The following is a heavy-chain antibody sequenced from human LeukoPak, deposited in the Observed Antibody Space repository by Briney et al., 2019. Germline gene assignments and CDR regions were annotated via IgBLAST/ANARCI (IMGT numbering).Heavy chain of an antibody. Sequence: SETLSLTCTVSGYSISSGYYWGWIRQPPGKGLEWIGSIYHSGSTYYNPSLKSRVTISVDTSKNQFSLKLSSVTAADTAVYYCARELVVVPAAIYYFDYWGQGTLVTVS. V-gene: IGHV4-38-2*02. CDR1: GYSISSGYY. D-gene: IGHD2-2*01. J-gene: IGHJ4*02. CDR2: IYHSGST. CDR3: ARELVVVPAAIYYFDY.